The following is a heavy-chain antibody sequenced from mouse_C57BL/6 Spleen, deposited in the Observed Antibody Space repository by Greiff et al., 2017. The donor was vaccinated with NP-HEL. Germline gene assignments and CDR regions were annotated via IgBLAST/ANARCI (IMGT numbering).Heavy chain of an antibody. CDR2: IYPGDGDT. CDR1: GYAFSSSW. Sequence: QVQLQQSGPELVKPGASVKISCKASGYAFSSSWMNWVKQRPGKGLEWIGRIYPGDGDTNYNGKFKGKATLTADKSSSTAYMQLSSLTSEASAVYFLSRTPYDGDYFDYWGQGTTLTVSS. J-gene: IGHJ2*01. V-gene: IGHV1-82*01. D-gene: IGHD2-3*01. CDR3: SRTPYDGDYFDY.